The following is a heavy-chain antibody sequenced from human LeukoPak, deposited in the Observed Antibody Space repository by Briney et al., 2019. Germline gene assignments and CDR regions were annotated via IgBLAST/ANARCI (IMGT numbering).Heavy chain of an antibody. J-gene: IGHJ4*02. Sequence: GASVKVSCKASGYTFTGYYMHWVRQAPGQGPEWMGWINPNSGGTNYAQNFQDRVTMTRDTSISTAYMELSRLRSDDTAVYYCARGNDFSNSGPLLDYWGQGTLVTVSS. CDR1: GYTFTGYY. V-gene: IGHV1-2*02. CDR3: ARGNDFSNSGPLLDY. D-gene: IGHD4-11*01. CDR2: INPNSGGT.